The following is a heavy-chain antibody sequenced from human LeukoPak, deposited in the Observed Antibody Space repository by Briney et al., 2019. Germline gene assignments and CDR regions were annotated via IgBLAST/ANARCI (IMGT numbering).Heavy chain of an antibody. J-gene: IGHJ4*02. V-gene: IGHV4-59*01. D-gene: IGHD6-19*01. CDR1: GGSISSYY. CDR2: IYYSGST. Sequence: SETPSLTCTVSGGSISSYYWSWIRQPPGKGLEWIGYIYYSGSTNYNPSLKSRVTISVDTSKNQFSLKLSSVTAADTAVYYCARTAGWYVDYWGQGTLVTVSS. CDR3: ARTAGWYVDY.